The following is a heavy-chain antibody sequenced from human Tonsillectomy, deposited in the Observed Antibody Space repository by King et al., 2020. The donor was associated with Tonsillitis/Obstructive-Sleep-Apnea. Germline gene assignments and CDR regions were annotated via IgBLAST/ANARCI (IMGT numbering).Heavy chain of an antibody. CDR3: ARYYADY. Sequence: VQLVESGGGVVQPGRSLRLSCAASGFTFSSYAMHWVRQAPGKGLEWLAVIVYDGSNKNYADSVKGRFNISRDDSKNTLYLQMNSLRAEDTAVYYCARYYADYWGQGTLVTVSS. D-gene: IGHD3-16*01. CDR2: IVYDGSNK. V-gene: IGHV3-30*01. CDR1: GFTFSSYA. J-gene: IGHJ4*02.